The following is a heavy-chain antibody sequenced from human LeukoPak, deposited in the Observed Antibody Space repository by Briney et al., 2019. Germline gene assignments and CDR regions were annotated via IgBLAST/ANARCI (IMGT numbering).Heavy chain of an antibody. Sequence: GESLKISCKGSGYSFASYWIGWARQMPGKGLEWMAIIFPGNFDTIYSPSFQGQVTISADKSISTAYLQWRGLKASDTAMYYCVRHNNYALDYWGQGTLVTVSS. CDR2: IFPGNFDT. CDR3: VRHNNYALDY. V-gene: IGHV5-51*01. J-gene: IGHJ4*02. D-gene: IGHD5-18*01. CDR1: GYSFASYW.